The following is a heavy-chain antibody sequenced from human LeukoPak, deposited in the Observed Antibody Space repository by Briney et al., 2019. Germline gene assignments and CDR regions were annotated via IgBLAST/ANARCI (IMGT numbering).Heavy chain of an antibody. D-gene: IGHD4-11*01. J-gene: IGHJ5*02. CDR2: IYYGGST. CDR3: ARHDYSNYPPNNWFDP. CDR1: GASISSYY. V-gene: IGHV4-59*08. Sequence: SETLSLTCTVSGASISSYYWSGIRQPPGKGLEWIGYIYYGGSTNYNPSLKSRVTISVDASKDQFSLTLSSVTAADTAIYYCARHDYSNYPPNNWFDPWGQGTLVTVSS.